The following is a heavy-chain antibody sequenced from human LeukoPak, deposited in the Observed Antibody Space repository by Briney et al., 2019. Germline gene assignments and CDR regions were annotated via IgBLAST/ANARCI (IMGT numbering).Heavy chain of an antibody. CDR2: MNPDTGDT. D-gene: IGHD1-26*01. CDR1: GYTFTGYD. CDR3: TRGSLSGSSRDY. V-gene: IGHV1-8*02. J-gene: IGHJ4*02. Sequence: SVKVSCKASGYTFTGYDINWVRQATGQGLEWMGWMNPDTGDTGYAQNFQGRVSMTRDTSIDTAYMELSGLTSEDTAVYFCTRGSLSGSSRDYWGQGTLVSVSS.